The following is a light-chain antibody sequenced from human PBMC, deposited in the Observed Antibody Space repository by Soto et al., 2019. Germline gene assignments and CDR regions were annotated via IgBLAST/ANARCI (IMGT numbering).Light chain of an antibody. Sequence: QSALTQPASVSGSPGQSITISCTGTSSDVGRHNLVSWYQQHPGKAPKLIIYEVSKRPSGVSNRFSGSKSGNTASLTISGIQAEDEADYSCCSYADHMWVFGGGTKLTVL. CDR3: CSYADHMWV. CDR2: EVS. CDR1: SSDVGRHNL. J-gene: IGLJ3*02. V-gene: IGLV2-23*02.